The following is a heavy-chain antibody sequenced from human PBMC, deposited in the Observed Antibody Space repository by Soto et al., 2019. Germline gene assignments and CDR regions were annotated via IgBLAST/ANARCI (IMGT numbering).Heavy chain of an antibody. CDR1: GFTFSSYS. Sequence: GGSLILSCAASGFTFSSYSMNWVRQAPGKGLEWVSYISSSSSTIYYADSVKGRFTISRDNAKNSLYLQMNSLRDEDTAVYYCARDPLSEPTVLDAFDIWGQGTMVNVSS. D-gene: IGHD4-17*01. CDR3: ARDPLSEPTVLDAFDI. J-gene: IGHJ3*02. CDR2: ISSSSSTI. V-gene: IGHV3-48*02.